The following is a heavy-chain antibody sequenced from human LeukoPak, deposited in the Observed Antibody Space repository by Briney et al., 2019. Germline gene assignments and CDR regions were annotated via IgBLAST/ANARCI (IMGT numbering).Heavy chain of an antibody. Sequence: SETLSLTCTVSGGSISSYYWSWIRQPPGKGLEWIGYIYYSGSTNYNPSLKSRVTISVDTSKNQFSLKLSSVTAADTAVYYCARQNRYWSGGSCYLTHYGMDVWGQGTTVTVSS. CDR1: GGSISSYY. V-gene: IGHV4-59*08. CDR3: ARQNRYWSGGSCYLTHYGMDV. CDR2: IYYSGST. D-gene: IGHD2-15*01. J-gene: IGHJ6*02.